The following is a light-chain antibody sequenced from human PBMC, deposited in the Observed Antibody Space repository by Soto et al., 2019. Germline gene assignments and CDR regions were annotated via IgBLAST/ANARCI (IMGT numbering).Light chain of an antibody. J-gene: IGKJ4*01. CDR2: GAS. V-gene: IGKV1-16*02. CDR3: QQYHSYPVT. Sequence: DLEMTQSPSSLSASIGDRVTITCRASQGISNHLAWFQQKPGKAPKSLIYGASSLQSGVPSKFSGSGSGTDFTLTISSLQPEYFATYYCQQYHSYPVTFGGGTKVEIK. CDR1: QGISNH.